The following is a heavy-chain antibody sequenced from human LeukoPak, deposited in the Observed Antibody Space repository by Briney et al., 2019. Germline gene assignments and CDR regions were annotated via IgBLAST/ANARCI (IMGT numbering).Heavy chain of an antibody. D-gene: IGHD3/OR15-3a*01. CDR2: ISSDSTHK. CDR1: GVSFSAYA. V-gene: IGHV3-30*04. J-gene: IGHJ4*02. Sequence: GGSLRLSCAASGVSFSAYAFHWVRQAPGKGLQWVAVISSDSTHKYYGDSVRGRFTISRDNSRDTLYLQMDSVTIDDTAVYFCARDMIWEPPDYLDYWGQGTLVTVSS. CDR3: ARDMIWEPPDYLDY.